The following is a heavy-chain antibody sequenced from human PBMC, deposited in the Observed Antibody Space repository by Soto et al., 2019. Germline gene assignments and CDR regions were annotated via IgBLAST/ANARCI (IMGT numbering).Heavy chain of an antibody. CDR1: GLTFSNYD. J-gene: IGHJ4*01. CDR3: AKGSYSGIYSDFDY. V-gene: IGHV3-30*18. Sequence: PGGSLRLSCAASGLTFSNYDMHWVRQAPGMGLEWVAAISYDGSNTYYTDSVKGRFTISRDNSKNTLFLQLDSLRAGDTAVYYCAKGSYSGIYSDFDYWGHGTLVTVSS. D-gene: IGHD1-26*01. CDR2: ISYDGSNT.